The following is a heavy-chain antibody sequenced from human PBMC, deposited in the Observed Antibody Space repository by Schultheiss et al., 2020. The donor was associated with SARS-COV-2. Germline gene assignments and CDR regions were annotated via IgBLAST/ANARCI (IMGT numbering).Heavy chain of an antibody. CDR2: IYTSGST. CDR3: ARNAARLITRAQFDY. V-gene: IGHV4-59*10. J-gene: IGHJ4*02. D-gene: IGHD6-6*01. Sequence: GSLRLSCAVYGGSFSGYYWSWIRQPPGKGLEWIGRIYTSGSTNYNPSLKSRVTISVDTSKNQFSLKLSSVTAADTAVYYCARNAARLITRAQFDYWGQGTLVTVSS. CDR1: GGSFSGYY.